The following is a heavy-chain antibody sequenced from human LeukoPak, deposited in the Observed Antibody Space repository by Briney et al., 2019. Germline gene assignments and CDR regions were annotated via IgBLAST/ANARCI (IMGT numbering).Heavy chain of an antibody. CDR3: ARDHCGGSCKQWYFDL. CDR2: IYTSGST. CDR1: GGSISSGSYY. J-gene: IGHJ2*01. V-gene: IGHV4-61*02. Sequence: SQTLSLTCTVSGGSISSGSYYWSWIRQPAGKGLEWIGRIYTSGSTNYNPSLKSRVTISVDTSKNQFSLKLSSVTAADTAVYYCARDHCGGSCKQWYFDLWGHGTLVTVSS. D-gene: IGHD2-15*01.